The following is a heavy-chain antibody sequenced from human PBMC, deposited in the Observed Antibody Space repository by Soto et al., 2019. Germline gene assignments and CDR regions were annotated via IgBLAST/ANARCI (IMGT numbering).Heavy chain of an antibody. CDR1: GGSISSYY. D-gene: IGHD3-22*01. CDR3: ARATYYYDSSGYYGYYFDY. Sequence: SETLSLTCTASGGSISSYYWSWIRQPPGKGLEWIGYIYYSGSTNYNSSLKSRVTISVDTSKNQLSLKLSSVTAADTAVYYCARATYYYDSSGYYGYYFDYWGQGTLVTVSS. V-gene: IGHV4-59*01. CDR2: IYYSGST. J-gene: IGHJ4*02.